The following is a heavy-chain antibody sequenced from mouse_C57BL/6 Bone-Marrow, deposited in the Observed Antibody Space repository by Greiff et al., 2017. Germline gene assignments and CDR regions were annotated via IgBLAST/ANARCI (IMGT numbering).Heavy chain of an antibody. V-gene: IGHV1-55*01. Sequence: QVQLQQPGAELVKPGASVKMSCKASGYTFTSYWITWVKQRPGQGLEWIGDIYPGSGSTNYNEKFKGKATLTADKSSSTAYMQFSSLTSEDSAIYYCAIPGDYSCYWCQGTTRTVSS. D-gene: IGHD1-1*01. CDR2: IYPGSGST. CDR3: AIPGDYSCY. CDR1: GYTFTSYW. J-gene: IGHJ2*01.